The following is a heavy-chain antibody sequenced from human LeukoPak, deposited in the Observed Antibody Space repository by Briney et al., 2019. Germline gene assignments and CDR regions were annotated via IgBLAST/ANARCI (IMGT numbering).Heavy chain of an antibody. D-gene: IGHD3-10*01. V-gene: IGHV1-58*02. CDR3: ARDYYGSGSYDY. Sequence: SVKVSCKASGFTFTSSAMQWVRQARGQRLEWIGWIVVGSGNTNYAQKFQERVTITRDMSTSTAYMELSSLRSEDTAVYYCARDYYGSGSYDYWGQGTLVTVSS. CDR1: GFTFTSSA. J-gene: IGHJ4*02. CDR2: IVVGSGNT.